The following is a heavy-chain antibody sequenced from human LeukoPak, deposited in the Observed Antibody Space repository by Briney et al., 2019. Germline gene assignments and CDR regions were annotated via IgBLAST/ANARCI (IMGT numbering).Heavy chain of an antibody. J-gene: IGHJ3*02. CDR1: RFTFSSYA. Sequence: GGSLRLSCAAYRFTFSSYARSWVRQAPGKGLEWVSAISGSGGSTYYADSVKGRFTISRDNSKNTLYLQMNSLRAEDTAVYYCAKDDGYCSSTSSPDAFDIWGQGPMVTVSS. CDR3: AKDDGYCSSTSSPDAFDI. D-gene: IGHD2-2*03. V-gene: IGHV3-23*01. CDR2: ISGSGGST.